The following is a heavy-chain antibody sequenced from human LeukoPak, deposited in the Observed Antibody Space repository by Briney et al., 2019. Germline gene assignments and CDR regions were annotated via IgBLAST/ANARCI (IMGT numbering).Heavy chain of an antibody. CDR1: GFTFGSYS. J-gene: IGHJ4*02. CDR2: ISSSSSHI. Sequence: NPGGSLRLSCAASGFTFGSYSMNWVRQAPGKGLEWVSSISSSSSHIYYADSVKGRFTISRDNAKNSLYLQMNSLRAEDTAVYYCARDQGYFDYWGQGTLVTVSS. V-gene: IGHV3-21*01. CDR3: ARDQGYFDY.